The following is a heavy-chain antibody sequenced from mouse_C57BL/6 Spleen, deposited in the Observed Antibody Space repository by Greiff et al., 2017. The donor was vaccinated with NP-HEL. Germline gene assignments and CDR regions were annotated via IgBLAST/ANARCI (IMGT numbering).Heavy chain of an antibody. J-gene: IGHJ4*01. CDR2: IDPSDSET. CDR3: AREGHYYGSSYVAMDY. D-gene: IGHD1-1*01. CDR1: GYTFTSYW. V-gene: IGHV1-52*01. Sequence: QVQLQQPGAELVRPGSSVKLSCKASGYTFTSYWMHWVKQRPIQGLEWIGNIDPSDSETPYNQKFKDKATLTVDKSYSTAYMQLSSLTSEDSAVYYCAREGHYYGSSYVAMDYWGQGTSVTVSS.